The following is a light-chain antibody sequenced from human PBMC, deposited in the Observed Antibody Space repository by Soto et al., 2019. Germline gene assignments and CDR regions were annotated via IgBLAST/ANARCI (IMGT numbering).Light chain of an antibody. Sequence: DIQMTQSPSTLSASVGDRVTITCRASQSISSWLAWYQQKPGKAPKLLIYDASSLESGVPSRFSGSGSGTEFTLTISSLQPDDFAVYFCQQYDSIPPWTFGQGTRVEVK. V-gene: IGKV1-5*01. CDR1: QSISSW. CDR3: QQYDSIPPWT. CDR2: DAS. J-gene: IGKJ1*01.